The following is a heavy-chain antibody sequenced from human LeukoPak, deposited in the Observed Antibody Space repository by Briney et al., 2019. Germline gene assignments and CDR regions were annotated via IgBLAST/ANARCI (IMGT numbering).Heavy chain of an antibody. J-gene: IGHJ4*02. D-gene: IGHD6-19*01. V-gene: IGHV3-9*01. CDR1: GFTFDDYA. Sequence: GGSLRLSCAASGFTFDDYAMHWVRQAPGKGLEWVSGISWNSGSIGYADSVKGRFTISRDNAKNSLYLQMNSLRAEDTAVYYCARDVWGIAVAGTSDYWGQGTLVTVSS. CDR2: ISWNSGSI. CDR3: ARDVWGIAVAGTSDY.